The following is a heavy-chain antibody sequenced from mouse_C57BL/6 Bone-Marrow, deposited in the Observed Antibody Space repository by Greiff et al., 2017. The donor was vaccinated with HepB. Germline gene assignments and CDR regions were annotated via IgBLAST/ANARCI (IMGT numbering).Heavy chain of an antibody. CDR1: GYTFTSYW. V-gene: IGHV1-5*01. Sequence: EVQLQQSGTVLARPGASVKMSCKTSGYTFTSYWMHWVKQRPGQGLEWIGAIYPGNSDTSYNQKFKGKAKLTAVTSASTAYMELSSLTNEDSAVYYCTQGYYYGSSYPLYAMDYWGQGTSVTVSS. CDR2: IYPGNSDT. D-gene: IGHD1-1*01. CDR3: TQGYYYGSSYPLYAMDY. J-gene: IGHJ4*01.